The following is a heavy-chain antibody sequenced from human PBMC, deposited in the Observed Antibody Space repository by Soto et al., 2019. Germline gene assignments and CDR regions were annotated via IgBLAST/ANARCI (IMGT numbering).Heavy chain of an antibody. CDR2: IYYSGST. J-gene: IGHJ4*02. V-gene: IGHV4-61*08. Sequence: SETLSLTCAVSGGSISSGDYSWNWIRQPPGKGLEWIGYIYYSGSTNYNPSLRSRVTISVDTSKNQFSLKLSSVTAADTAVYYCARRYGTTFDYWGQGTLVTV. CDR1: GGSISSGDYS. CDR3: ARRYGTTFDY. D-gene: IGHD1-7*01.